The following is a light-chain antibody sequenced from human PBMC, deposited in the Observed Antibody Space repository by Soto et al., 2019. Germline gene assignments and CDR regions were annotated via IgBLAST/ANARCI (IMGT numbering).Light chain of an antibody. V-gene: IGLV3-1*01. CDR3: QAWDSSTAYV. CDR1: KLGDKY. J-gene: IGLJ1*01. CDR2: QDS. Sequence: SSELTQPPSVSVSPGQTASITCSGDKLGDKYACWYQQKPGQSPVLVIYQDSKRPSGIPERFSGSNSGNTATLTISGTQAMDEADYYCQAWDSSTAYVFRTGTKLTVL.